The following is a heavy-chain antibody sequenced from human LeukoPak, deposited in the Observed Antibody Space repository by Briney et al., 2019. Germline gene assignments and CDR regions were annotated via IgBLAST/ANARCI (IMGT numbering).Heavy chain of an antibody. Sequence: SETLSLTCTVSGGSISSYYWSWIRQPAGKGLEWIGRIYTSGSTNYNPSLKSRVTMSVGTSKNLFSLKLTSVTAADTAVYYCARSYCSGGSCLNWFDPWGLGTLVTVSS. CDR2: IYTSGST. CDR1: GGSISSYY. J-gene: IGHJ5*02. V-gene: IGHV4-4*07. D-gene: IGHD2-15*01. CDR3: ARSYCSGGSCLNWFDP.